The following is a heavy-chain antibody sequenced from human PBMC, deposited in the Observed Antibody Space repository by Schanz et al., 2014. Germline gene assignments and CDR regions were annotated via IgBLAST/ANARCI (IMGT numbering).Heavy chain of an antibody. Sequence: EVQLLESGGGLVQPGGSLRLSCAASGFTFSSYAMSWVRQAPGKGLEWVSAISGSGGSTYYADSVRGRFTISRDNAENTLFLQMNSLRAEDTAVYFCAKDLGVDCGDGCFNWYFDLWGRGTLVTVSS. V-gene: IGHV3-23*01. D-gene: IGHD2-21*02. CDR3: AKDLGVDCGDGCFNWYFDL. CDR2: ISGSGGST. CDR1: GFTFSSYA. J-gene: IGHJ2*01.